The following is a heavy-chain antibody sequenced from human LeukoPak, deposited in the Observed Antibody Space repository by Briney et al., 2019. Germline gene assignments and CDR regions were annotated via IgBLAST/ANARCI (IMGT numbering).Heavy chain of an antibody. CDR3: ARAHYYGSGSYNWFDP. D-gene: IGHD3-10*01. CDR1: GGSISSGGYY. J-gene: IGHJ5*02. V-gene: IGHV4-31*03. Sequence: PSETLSLTCTVFGGSISSGGYYWSWIRQHPGKGLEWIGYIYYSGSTYYNPSLKSRVTISVDTSKNQFSLKLSSVTAADTAVYYCARAHYYGSGSYNWFDPWGQGTLVTVSS. CDR2: IYYSGST.